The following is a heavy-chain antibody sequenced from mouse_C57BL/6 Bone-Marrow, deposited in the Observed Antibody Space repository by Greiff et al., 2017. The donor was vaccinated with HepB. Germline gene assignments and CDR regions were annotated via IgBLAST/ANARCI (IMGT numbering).Heavy chain of an antibody. CDR1: GFSLTSYG. D-gene: IGHD1-1*01. CDR3: ARHVPSTVSYAMDY. CDR2: IWSDGST. J-gene: IGHJ4*01. V-gene: IGHV2-6-1*01. Sequence: QVQLKESGPGLVAPSQRLSITCTVSGFSLTSYGVHWVRQPPGKGLEWLVVIWSDGSTTYNSALKSRLSISKDNSKSQVFLKMNSLQTDDTAMYYCARHVPSTVSYAMDYWGQGTSVTVSS.